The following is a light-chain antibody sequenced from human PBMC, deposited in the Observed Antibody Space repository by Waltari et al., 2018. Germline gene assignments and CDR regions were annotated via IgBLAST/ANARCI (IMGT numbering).Light chain of an antibody. CDR3: CSQTLDGLVL. J-gene: IGLJ2*01. Sequence: QSALTQPATVSGSHGQSITISRSGLGSVPRASESVSWHQHPPDKAPQVIMYYVTPRPARVSYRCSASKTANTLSLTIARRQPEDEADYDCCSQTLDGLVLFGGGTRVTVL. CDR2: YVT. CDR1: GSVPRASES. V-gene: IGLV2-14*03.